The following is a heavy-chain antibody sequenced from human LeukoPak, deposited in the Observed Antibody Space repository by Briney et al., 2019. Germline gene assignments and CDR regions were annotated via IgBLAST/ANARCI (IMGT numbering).Heavy chain of an antibody. D-gene: IGHD6-19*01. J-gene: IGHJ4*02. V-gene: IGHV4-59*01. Sequence: SETLSLTCAVYGGSFSGYYWSWIRQPPGKGLEWIGYIYDSGSTNYNPSLKSRVTISVDTSKNQFSLKLSSVTAADTAVYYCAREAVAGTNFDYWGQGTLVTVSS. CDR2: IYDSGST. CDR3: AREAVAGTNFDY. CDR1: GGSFSGYY.